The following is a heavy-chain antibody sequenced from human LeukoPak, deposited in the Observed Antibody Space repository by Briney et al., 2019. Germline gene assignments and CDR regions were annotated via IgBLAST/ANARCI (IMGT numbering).Heavy chain of an antibody. CDR3: ARGSWSAALYYYYMDV. V-gene: IGHV1-8*03. J-gene: IGHJ6*03. D-gene: IGHD1-26*01. Sequence: ASGKVSCKASGYTFTRYDINRVRQATGQGLEWMGWMNPNSGNTGYAQKFQGRVTITRNTSISTAYMELSSLRSEDTAVYYCARGSWSAALYYYYMDVWGKGTTVTVSS. CDR1: GYTFTRYD. CDR2: MNPNSGNT.